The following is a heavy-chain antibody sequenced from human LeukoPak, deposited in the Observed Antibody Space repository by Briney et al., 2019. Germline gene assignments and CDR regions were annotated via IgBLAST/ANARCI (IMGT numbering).Heavy chain of an antibody. Sequence: ASVKVSCKASGYTFTGYYMHWVRQAPGQGLEWMGWINPNSGGTNYAQEFQGRVTMTRDTSISTAYMELSRLRSDDTAVYYCARDQRVDYGEDLWGQGTLVTVSS. CDR1: GYTFTGYY. CDR3: ARDQRVDYGEDL. V-gene: IGHV1-2*02. CDR2: INPNSGGT. D-gene: IGHD4-17*01. J-gene: IGHJ4*02.